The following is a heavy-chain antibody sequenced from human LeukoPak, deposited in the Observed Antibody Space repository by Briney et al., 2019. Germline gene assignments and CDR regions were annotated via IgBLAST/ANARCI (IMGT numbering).Heavy chain of an antibody. CDR3: AKDIWGAYWYFDP. CDR1: GFTLDDYA. CDR2: ISWNSGSI. Sequence: GGSLRLSCAASGFTLDDYAMHWVRQAPGKGLEWVSGISWNSGSIGYADSVKGRFTISRDNAKNSLYLQMNSLRAEDTALYYCAKDIWGAYWYFDPWGRGTLVTVSS. D-gene: IGHD1-26*01. V-gene: IGHV3-9*01. J-gene: IGHJ2*01.